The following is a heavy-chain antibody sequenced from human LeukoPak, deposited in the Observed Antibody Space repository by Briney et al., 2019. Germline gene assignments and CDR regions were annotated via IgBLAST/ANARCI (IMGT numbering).Heavy chain of an antibody. CDR2: INPNSGDT. CDR3: ARGNYDSSDFEYFQH. Sequence: ASVKVSCKASGYTFTSYGISWVRQAPGQGLEWMGWINPNSGDTNFAQKFQGRVTMTKDTSTSTVYMEVSRLRSDDTAVFYCARGNYDSSDFEYFQHWGQGTLVTVSS. J-gene: IGHJ1*01. D-gene: IGHD3-22*01. V-gene: IGHV1-2*02. CDR1: GYTFTSYG.